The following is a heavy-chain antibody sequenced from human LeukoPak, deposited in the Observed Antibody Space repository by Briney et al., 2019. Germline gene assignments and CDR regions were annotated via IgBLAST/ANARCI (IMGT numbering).Heavy chain of an antibody. CDR1: GYTFIGYY. Sequence: ASVKVSCKAAGYTFIGYYMHWVRQAPGQGLEWMGWINPNSGGTNYAQKFQGRVTMTRDTSISTAYMELSRLRSDDTAVYYCARDGSGSGANKEWFDPWGQGTLVTVSS. J-gene: IGHJ5*02. CDR3: ARDGSGSGANKEWFDP. V-gene: IGHV1-2*02. CDR2: INPNSGGT. D-gene: IGHD1-26*01.